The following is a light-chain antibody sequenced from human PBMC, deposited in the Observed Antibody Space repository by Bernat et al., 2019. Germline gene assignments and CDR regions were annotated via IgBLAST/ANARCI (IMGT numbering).Light chain of an antibody. J-gene: IGKJ5*01. CDR1: QSLLHSNGYNY. Sequence: DIVMTQSPLSLPVTPGEPASISCRSSQSLLHSNGYNYLDWYLQKPGQSPQLLIYLDSNRASGVPDRFSGSGSGTDFTLKISRVEAEDVGVYYCMQALQTPLITFGQGTRLEIK. CDR2: LDS. V-gene: IGKV2-28*01. CDR3: MQALQTPLIT.